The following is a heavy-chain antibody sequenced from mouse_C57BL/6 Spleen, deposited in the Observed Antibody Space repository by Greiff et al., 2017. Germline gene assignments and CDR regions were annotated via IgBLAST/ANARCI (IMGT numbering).Heavy chain of an antibody. CDR1: GYTFTDYY. V-gene: IGHV1-26*01. Sequence: EVKLQQSGPELVKPGASVKISCKASGYTFTDYYMNWVKQSHGKSLEWIGDINPNNGGTSYNQKFKGKATLTVDKSSSTAYMELRSLTSEDSAVYYCARWMGLRSFDYWGQGTTLTVSS. J-gene: IGHJ2*01. CDR2: INPNNGGT. D-gene: IGHD2-4*01. CDR3: ARWMGLRSFDY.